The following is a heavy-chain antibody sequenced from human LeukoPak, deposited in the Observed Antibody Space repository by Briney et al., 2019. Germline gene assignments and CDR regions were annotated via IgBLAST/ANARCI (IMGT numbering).Heavy chain of an antibody. CDR2: INHSGST. J-gene: IGHJ5*02. CDR1: GGSFSGYY. D-gene: IGHD5-12*01. Sequence: SETLSLTFAVYGGSFSGYYWSWIRQPPGKGLEWIGEINHSGSTNYNPSLKSRVTISVDTSKNQFSLKLSSVTAADTAVYYCARPRGYSGYEWFNWFDPWGQGTLVTVSS. CDR3: ARPRGYSGYEWFNWFDP. V-gene: IGHV4-34*01.